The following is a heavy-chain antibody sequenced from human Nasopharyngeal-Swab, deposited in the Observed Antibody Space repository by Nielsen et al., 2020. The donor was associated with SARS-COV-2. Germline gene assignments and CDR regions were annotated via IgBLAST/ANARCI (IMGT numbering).Heavy chain of an antibody. CDR2: IYSGGST. V-gene: IGHV3-53*01. J-gene: IGHJ4*02. D-gene: IGHD5-12*01. CDR1: GFTVSSNY. Sequence: GESLKISCAASGFTVSSNYMSWVRQAPGKGLEWVSVIYSGGSTYYADSVKGRFTISRDNAKNSLYLQMNSLRAEDTAVYYCARGEYSGYALRYWGQGTQVTVSS. CDR3: ARGEYSGYALRY.